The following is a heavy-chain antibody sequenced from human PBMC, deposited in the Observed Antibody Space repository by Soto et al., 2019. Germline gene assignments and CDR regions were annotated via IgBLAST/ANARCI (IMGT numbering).Heavy chain of an antibody. D-gene: IGHD6-19*01. CDR3: SRSRSTEQWLAADEAFDI. CDR1: GYTFTSYG. CDR2: ISAYNGNT. Sequence: ASVKVSCKASGYTFTSYGISWVRQAPGQGLEWMGWISAYNGNTNYAQKLQGRVTMTTDTSTSTAYMELRSLRSDDTAVYYCSRSRSTEQWLAADEAFDIWGQGTMATVSS. V-gene: IGHV1-18*04. J-gene: IGHJ3*02.